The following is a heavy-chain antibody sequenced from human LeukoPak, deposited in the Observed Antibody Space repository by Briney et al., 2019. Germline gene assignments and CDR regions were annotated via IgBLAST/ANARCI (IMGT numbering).Heavy chain of an antibody. Sequence: ASVKDSCMASRGTPSSYAISWVRQAPGRGLEWMGGIIPIFGTANYAQKFQGRVTITADESTSTAYMELSSLRSEDTAVYYCARDGSGGSYESGYFDYWGQGTLITVSS. CDR2: IIPIFGTA. V-gene: IGHV1-69*13. J-gene: IGHJ4*02. CDR3: ARDGSGGSYESGYFDY. CDR1: RGTPSSYA. D-gene: IGHD2-15*01.